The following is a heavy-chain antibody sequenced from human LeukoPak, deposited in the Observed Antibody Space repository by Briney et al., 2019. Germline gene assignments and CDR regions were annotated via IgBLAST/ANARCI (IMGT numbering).Heavy chain of an antibody. V-gene: IGHV4-38-2*02. CDR3: ARGRSGYGGNSGIASCDF. D-gene: IGHD4-23*01. CDR1: GDSISNGYY. J-gene: IGHJ4*02. Sequence: PSETLSLTCTVSGDSISNGYYWGWIRQPPGKGLEWIGSIYHTGSTYYNPSLKSRVIISVDTSKNQISLKLSSVTAADTAVYYCARGRSGYGGNSGIASCDFWGQGTLVTVSS. CDR2: IYHTGST.